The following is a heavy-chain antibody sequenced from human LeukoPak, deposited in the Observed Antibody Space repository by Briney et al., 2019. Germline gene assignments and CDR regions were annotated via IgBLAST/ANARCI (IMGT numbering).Heavy chain of an antibody. J-gene: IGHJ4*02. CDR3: ARDKHDFWSGYNWDVYYFDY. V-gene: IGHV1-69*13. D-gene: IGHD3-3*01. CDR2: IIPIFGTA. CDR1: GGTVSSYA. Sequence: GASVKVSCKASGGTVSSYAISWVPQAPGQGLEWMGGIIPIFGTANYAQKFQGRVTITADESTSTAYMELSSLRSEDTAVYYCARDKHDFWSGYNWDVYYFDYWGQGTLVTVSS.